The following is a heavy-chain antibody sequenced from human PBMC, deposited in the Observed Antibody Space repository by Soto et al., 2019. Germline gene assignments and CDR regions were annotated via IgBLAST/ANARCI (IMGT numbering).Heavy chain of an antibody. CDR3: ACPRQDYGDRADGY. Sequence: LNLSCPDSGYNFTTYWITLVRPFPGRGLEWMGRIDPSDSYANYSPSFQGHVTISADKSTNTAYLDWRSLKASDSEIYHCACPRQDYGDRADGYWSQGTLVTV. D-gene: IGHD2-21*02. CDR2: IDPSDSYA. J-gene: IGHJ4*02. V-gene: IGHV5-10-1*01. CDR1: GYNFTTYW.